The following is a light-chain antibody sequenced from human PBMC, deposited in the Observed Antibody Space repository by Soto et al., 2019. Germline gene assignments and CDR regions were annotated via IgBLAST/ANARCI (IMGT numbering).Light chain of an antibody. CDR3: SSYTSDTTLDVL. J-gene: IGLJ2*01. Sequence: QSALTQPASVSGSPGQSITISCTGTGSDIGGYNFVSWYQQHPGKAPKLIIYDVTNRPSGVSNRFSGSKSGNTASLTISGLQAEDEADYYCSSYTSDTTLDVLFGGGTKLTVL. CDR1: GSDIGGYNF. V-gene: IGLV2-14*01. CDR2: DVT.